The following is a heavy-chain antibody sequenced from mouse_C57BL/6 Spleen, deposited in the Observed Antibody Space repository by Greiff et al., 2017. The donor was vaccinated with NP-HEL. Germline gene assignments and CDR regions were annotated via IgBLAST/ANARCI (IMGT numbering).Heavy chain of an antibody. V-gene: IGHV1-72*01. D-gene: IGHD1-1*01. CDR1: GYTFTSYW. CDR3: ARSYYGSVYYDMDY. J-gene: IGHJ4*01. CDR2: IDPNSGGT. Sequence: QVQLQQPGAELVKPGASVKLSCKASGYTFTSYWMHWVKQRPGRGLEWIGRIDPNSGGTKYNEKFKSKATLTVDKPSSTAYMQLSSLTSEVTAVYYCARSYYGSVYYDMDYWGQGTSVTVSS.